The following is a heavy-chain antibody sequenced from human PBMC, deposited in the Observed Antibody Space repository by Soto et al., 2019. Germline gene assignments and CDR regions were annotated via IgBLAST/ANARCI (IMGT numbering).Heavy chain of an antibody. CDR1: GGSISSSSYY. V-gene: IGHV4-39*01. CDR3: ARVGYRKQLARYFDY. Sequence: SETLSLTCTVSGGSISSSSYYWGWIRQPPGKGLEWIGSIYYSGSTYYNPSLKSRVTISVDTSKNQFSLKLSSVTAADTAVYYCARVGYRKQLARYFDYWGQGTLVTVSS. D-gene: IGHD6-13*01. CDR2: IYYSGST. J-gene: IGHJ4*02.